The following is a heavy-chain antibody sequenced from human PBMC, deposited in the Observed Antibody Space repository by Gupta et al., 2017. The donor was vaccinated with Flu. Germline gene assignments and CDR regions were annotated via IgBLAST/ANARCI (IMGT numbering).Heavy chain of an antibody. CDR3: VRETSGTTLFDT. J-gene: IGHJ5*02. Sequence: WFRQPRVKRLEWIGSVYYKGNTYYRPSLRNQYSITIDSTKNQFSLKQSSVSAADTAGYYGVRETSGTTLFDTWGQGTVVIVSS. V-gene: IGHV4-39*01. CDR2: VYYKGNT. D-gene: IGHD1-1*01.